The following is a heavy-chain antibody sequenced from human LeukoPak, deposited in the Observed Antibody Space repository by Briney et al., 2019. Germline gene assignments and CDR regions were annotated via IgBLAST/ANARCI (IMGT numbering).Heavy chain of an antibody. J-gene: IGHJ5*02. CDR1: GGSFSGYY. CDR2: INHSGST. Sequence: SETLSLTCAVYGGSFSGYYWSWIRQPPGKGLEWIGEINHSGSTNYNPSLKSRVTISVDTSKNQFSLKLSSVTAADTAVYYCARRGGYYYGSGSYYRPQKENWFDPWGQGTLVTDSS. D-gene: IGHD3-10*01. V-gene: IGHV4-34*01. CDR3: ARRGGYYYGSGSYYRPQKENWFDP.